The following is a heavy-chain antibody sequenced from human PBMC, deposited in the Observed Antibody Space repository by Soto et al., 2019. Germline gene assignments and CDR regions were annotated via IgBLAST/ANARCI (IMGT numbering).Heavy chain of an antibody. CDR1: GGSISSSSYY. Sequence: TSETLSLTCTVSGGSISSSSYYWGWIRQPPGKGLEWIGSIYYSGSTYYNPSLKSRVTISVDTSKNQFSLKLSSVTAADMAVYYCASRLVVLVPAAIHYWGQGTLVTVSS. CDR3: ASRLVVLVPAAIHY. D-gene: IGHD2-2*01. CDR2: IYYSGST. V-gene: IGHV4-39*01. J-gene: IGHJ4*02.